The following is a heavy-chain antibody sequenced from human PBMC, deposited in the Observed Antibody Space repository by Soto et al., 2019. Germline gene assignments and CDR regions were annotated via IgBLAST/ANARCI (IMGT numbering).Heavy chain of an antibody. CDR2: INDRGNT. CDR1: GGSLNIYH. J-gene: IGHJ4*02. V-gene: IGHV4-34*01. Sequence: ETLSLTCVVYGGSLNIYHWTWIRQSPGKELEWIGEINDRGNTKYNPSLRSRVTISVDTSKNQFSLKLTSVTAADTALYFCARPTYCSSSSCSRPLHYWGQGTLVTVSS. CDR3: ARPTYCSSSSCSRPLHY. D-gene: IGHD2-2*01.